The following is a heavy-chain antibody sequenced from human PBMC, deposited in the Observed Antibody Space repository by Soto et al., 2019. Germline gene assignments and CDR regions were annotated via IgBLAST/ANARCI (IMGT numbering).Heavy chain of an antibody. CDR3: ARSRDGYSFYFYYGMDV. Sequence: QVQLVESGGGVVQSGRSLRLSCAASGFTFANYDMHWVRQAPGKGLEWMALILHDGSAEYYADSVKGRFTISRDNSKSTLYLQMNSLSAEDTGVYYCARSRDGYSFYFYYGMDVWGQGTTVTVSS. D-gene: IGHD4-4*01. J-gene: IGHJ6*02. V-gene: IGHV3-30*03. CDR2: ILHDGSAE. CDR1: GFTFANYD.